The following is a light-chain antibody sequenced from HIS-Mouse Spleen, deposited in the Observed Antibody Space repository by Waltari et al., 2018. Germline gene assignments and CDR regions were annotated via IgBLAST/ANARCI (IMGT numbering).Light chain of an antibody. CDR1: SSDVGGYNH. Sequence: QSALTQPASVSGSPGQSIPISCTGTSSDVGGYNHVSWYQQHPGKAPKLMIYDVSNRPSGFSNRFSGSKSGNTASLTISGLQAEDEADYYCSSYTSSSFNVVFGGGTKLTVL. CDR2: DVS. V-gene: IGLV2-14*03. J-gene: IGLJ2*01. CDR3: SSYTSSSFNVV.